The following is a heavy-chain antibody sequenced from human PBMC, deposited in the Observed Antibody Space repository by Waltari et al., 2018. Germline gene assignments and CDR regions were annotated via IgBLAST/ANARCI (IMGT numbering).Heavy chain of an antibody. J-gene: IGHJ2*01. CDR1: GGTFSSYA. CDR3: ARAPNSGSGWKNWYFDL. CDR2: IIPILGIA. V-gene: IGHV1-69*10. D-gene: IGHD6-19*01. Sequence: QVQLVQSGAEVKKPGSSVKVSCKASGGTFSSYAISWVRQAPGQGLEWMGGIIPILGIAKYAQKFQGGVTITADKSTSTAYMELSSLRSEDTAVYYCARAPNSGSGWKNWYFDLWGRGTLVTVSS.